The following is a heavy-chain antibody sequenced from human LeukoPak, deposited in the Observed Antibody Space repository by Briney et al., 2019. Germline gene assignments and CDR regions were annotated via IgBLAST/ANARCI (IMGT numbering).Heavy chain of an antibody. CDR2: IYPGDSDT. CDR3: ARQYPNGAYFAFDI. J-gene: IGHJ3*02. V-gene: IGHV5-51*01. CDR1: AYIFTSYW. Sequence: GESLKISCKGSAYIFTSYWLGWVRQMPGKGLEWMGIIYPGDSDTRYSPSFQGQVTISADKSITTAYLQWSSLKASDTAMYYRARQYPNGAYFAFDIWGQGTMVTVSS. D-gene: IGHD2-8*01.